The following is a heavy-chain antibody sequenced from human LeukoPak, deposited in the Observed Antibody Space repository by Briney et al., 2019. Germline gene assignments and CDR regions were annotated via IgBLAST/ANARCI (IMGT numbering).Heavy chain of an antibody. Sequence: PSETLSLTCTVSGGSISSYYWSWIRQPPGKGLEWIGYIYYSGSTNYNPSLKSRVTISVDTSKNQFSLKLSSVTAADTAVYYCARVPGFGELYGYYWGQGTLVTVSS. D-gene: IGHD3-10*01. CDR2: IYYSGST. CDR3: ARVPGFGELYGYY. V-gene: IGHV4-59*12. CDR1: GGSISSYY. J-gene: IGHJ4*02.